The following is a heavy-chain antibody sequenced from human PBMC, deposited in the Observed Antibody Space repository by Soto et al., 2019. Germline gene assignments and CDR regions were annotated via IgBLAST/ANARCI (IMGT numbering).Heavy chain of an antibody. V-gene: IGHV1-8*01. D-gene: IGHD4-17*01. CDR2: MNPNSGNT. J-gene: IGHJ2*01. CDR1: GYTFTSYD. Sequence: QVQLVQSGAEVRKPGASVKVSCKASGYTFTSYDSNWVRQASGQGLEWMGWMNPNSGNTGSAQRFQGRLTMTRNTSINPAYMELTSLTSEDAAVYYCARVHTVTTCIDVWGRGTLVAVSS. CDR3: ARVHTVTTCIDV.